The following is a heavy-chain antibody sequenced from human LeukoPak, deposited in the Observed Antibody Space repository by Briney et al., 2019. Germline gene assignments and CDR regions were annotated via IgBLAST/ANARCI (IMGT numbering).Heavy chain of an antibody. V-gene: IGHV3-53*01. Sequence: GGSLRLSCAASGFTVSSNYMSWVRQAPGKGLEWVSVIYSDGSTYYADSVKGRFTISRDNAKNTLYLQMNSLRAEDTAVYYCARDPDCDSTSCYIGPYNWFDPWGQGTLVTVSS. CDR2: IYSDGST. CDR1: GFTVSSNY. CDR3: ARDPDCDSTSCYIGPYNWFDP. J-gene: IGHJ5*02. D-gene: IGHD2-2*02.